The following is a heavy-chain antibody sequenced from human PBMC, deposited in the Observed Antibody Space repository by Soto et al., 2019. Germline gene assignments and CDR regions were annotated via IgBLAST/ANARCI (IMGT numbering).Heavy chain of an antibody. V-gene: IGHV1-2*04. CDR2: INPNSGGT. Sequence: ASVKVSCKASGYTFTGYYMHWVRQAPGQGLEWMGWINPNSGGTNYAQKFQGWVTMTRDTSISTAYMELSRLRSDDTAVYYCARDGVVAARPTGGGYYYGMDVWGQGTTVTVSS. CDR3: ARDGVVAARPTGGGYYYGMDV. CDR1: GYTFTGYY. D-gene: IGHD6-6*01. J-gene: IGHJ6*02.